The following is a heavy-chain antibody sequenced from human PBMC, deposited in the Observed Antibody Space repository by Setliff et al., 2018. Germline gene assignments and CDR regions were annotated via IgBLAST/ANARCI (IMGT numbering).Heavy chain of an antibody. D-gene: IGHD6-19*01. CDR3: AKDRGTGWYMVFN. CDR1: GLTFTRDA. Sequence: PGGSLRLSCAASGLTFTRDAMTWVRQTPGKGLEWVSIISSDGGSIYYADSVKGRFTISRDNSKNTLYLQMNSLRAEDTAVYYCAKDRGTGWYMVFNWGQGTLVTVSS. CDR2: ISSDGGSI. V-gene: IGHV3-23*03. J-gene: IGHJ4*02.